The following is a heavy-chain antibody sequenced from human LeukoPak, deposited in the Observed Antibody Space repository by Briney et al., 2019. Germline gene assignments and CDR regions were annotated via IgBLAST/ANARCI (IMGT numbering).Heavy chain of an antibody. Sequence: ASVKVSCKASGYTFTSYGISWVRQAPGQGLEWMGWISAYNGNTNYAQKLQGRVTMTTDTSTSTAYMELRSLRSDDTAVYYCARAWSQSDSFNPSYYYYYYTDVWGKGTTVTVSS. D-gene: IGHD2-15*01. J-gene: IGHJ6*03. CDR2: ISAYNGNT. V-gene: IGHV1-18*01. CDR3: ARAWSQSDSFNPSYYYYYYTDV. CDR1: GYTFTSYG.